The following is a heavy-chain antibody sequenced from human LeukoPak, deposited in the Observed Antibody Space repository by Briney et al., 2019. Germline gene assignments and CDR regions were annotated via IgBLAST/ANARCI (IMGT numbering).Heavy chain of an antibody. D-gene: IGHD6-13*01. CDR3: ARHSAHSSTNDAFDM. CDR2: IIPILGIA. Sequence: ASVKVSCKASGGTFSIYAISWVRQGPGQGLVWMGRIIPILGIANYAQKFQGRVTITADKSTSTAYMELSSLRSEDTAVYYCARHSAHSSTNDAFDMWGQGTLVIVSS. V-gene: IGHV1-69*04. J-gene: IGHJ3*02. CDR1: GGTFSIYA.